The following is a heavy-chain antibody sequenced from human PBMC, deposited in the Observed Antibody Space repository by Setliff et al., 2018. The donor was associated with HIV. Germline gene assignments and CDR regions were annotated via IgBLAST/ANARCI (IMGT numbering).Heavy chain of an antibody. CDR3: ARTGVAVTDRYFDL. Sequence: GGSLRLSCAASGFTFDDYGMTWVRQAPGKGLEWVSGIHRNGARTSYADSVKGRFTISRDNTKNSLYLQMNSLRAEDTAFYYCARTGVAVTDRYFDLWGRGTLVTVSS. J-gene: IGHJ2*01. CDR1: GFTFDDYG. CDR2: IHRNGART. D-gene: IGHD3-3*01. V-gene: IGHV3-20*04.